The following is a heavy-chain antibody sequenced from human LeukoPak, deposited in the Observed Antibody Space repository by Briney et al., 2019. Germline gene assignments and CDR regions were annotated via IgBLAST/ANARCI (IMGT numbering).Heavy chain of an antibody. D-gene: IGHD1-26*01. CDR2: IYHSGST. J-gene: IGHJ4*02. CDR3: ARGGWELPLHFDY. Sequence: SETLSLTCTVSGGSISSYYWSWIRQPPGKGLEWIGYIYHSGSTYYNPSLKSRVTISVDRSKNQFSLKLTSVTAADTAVYYCARGGWELPLHFDYWGQGTLVTVSS. V-gene: IGHV4-59*12. CDR1: GGSISSYY.